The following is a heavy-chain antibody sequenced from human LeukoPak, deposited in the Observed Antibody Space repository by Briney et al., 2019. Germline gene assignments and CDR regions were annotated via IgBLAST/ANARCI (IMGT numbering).Heavy chain of an antibody. CDR2: ISYDGNTI. CDR3: ARSGGLQKFDY. D-gene: IGHD4-11*01. CDR1: GFTFSSYA. J-gene: IGHJ4*02. Sequence: GGSLRLSCAASGFTFSSYAMSWVRQAPGKGLQWVAVISYDGNTIHYADSVKGRFIISRDTSKNTLYLQMNSLRAEDTAVYYCARSGGLQKFDYWGQGTLVTVSS. V-gene: IGHV3-30-3*01.